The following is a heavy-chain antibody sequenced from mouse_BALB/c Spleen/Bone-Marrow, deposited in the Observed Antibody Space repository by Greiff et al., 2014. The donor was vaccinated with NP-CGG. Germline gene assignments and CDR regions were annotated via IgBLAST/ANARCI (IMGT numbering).Heavy chain of an antibody. D-gene: IGHD2-2*01. CDR2: IDPANDNT. CDR1: GFNIKDIY. Sequence: VHVKQSGAELVKPGTSVTLSCTASGFNIKDIYMHWVKRRPEQGLEWIGRIDPANDNTKYDPKLQGKATITADTSSNTAYLHLSSLTSEDTAVYYCANYGYDGGVFAYWGQGTLVTVSA. CDR3: ANYGYDGGVFAY. V-gene: IGHV14-3*02. J-gene: IGHJ3*01.